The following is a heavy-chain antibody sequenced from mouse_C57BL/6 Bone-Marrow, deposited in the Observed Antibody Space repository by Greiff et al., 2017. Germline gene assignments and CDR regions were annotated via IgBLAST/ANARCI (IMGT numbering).Heavy chain of an antibody. CDR2: ISYDGSN. CDR3: ARGLHGSPWYFDV. D-gene: IGHD1-1*01. V-gene: IGHV3-6*01. J-gene: IGHJ1*03. CDR1: GYSITSGYY. Sequence: EVKLMESGPGLVKPSQSLSLTCSVTGYSITSGYYWNWIRQFPGNKLEWMGYISYDGSNNYNPSLKNRISITLDTSKNQFFLKLNSVTTEDTATYYCARGLHGSPWYFDVWGTGTTVTVSS.